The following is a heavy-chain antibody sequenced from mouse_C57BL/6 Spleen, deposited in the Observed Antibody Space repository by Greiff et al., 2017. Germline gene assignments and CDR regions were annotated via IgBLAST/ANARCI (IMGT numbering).Heavy chain of an antibody. CDR3: ASSYYYGSSYDYAMDD. J-gene: IGHJ4*01. D-gene: IGHD1-1*01. CDR2: IDPSDSYT. CDR1: GYTFTSYW. Sequence: QVQLQQPGAELVRPGTSVKLSCKASGYTFTSYWMHWVKQRPGQGLEWIGVIDPSDSYTNYNQKFKGKATLTVDTSSSTAYMQLSSLTSEDSAVYYCASSYYYGSSYDYAMDDWGQGTSVTVSS. V-gene: IGHV1-59*01.